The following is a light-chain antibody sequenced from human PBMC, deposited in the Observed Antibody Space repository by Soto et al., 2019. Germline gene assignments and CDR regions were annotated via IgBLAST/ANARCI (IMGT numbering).Light chain of an antibody. CDR1: QSISSY. J-gene: IGKJ2*01. V-gene: IGKV1-39*01. Sequence: DIQMTQSPSSLSASVGARVTITCRASQSISSYLNWYQQKPGKAPKLLIYAASSLQSGVPSRFSGSGSGTDFTLTISSLQPEDFATDYCQQSYSTPYTFGQGTKLELK. CDR2: AAS. CDR3: QQSYSTPYT.